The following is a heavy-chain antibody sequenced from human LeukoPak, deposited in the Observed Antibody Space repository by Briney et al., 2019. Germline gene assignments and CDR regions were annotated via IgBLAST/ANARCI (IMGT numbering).Heavy chain of an antibody. CDR3: ARFGYCSGGSCYVETGYYYYGMDV. CDR1: GYTFTSYG. D-gene: IGHD2-15*01. CDR2: ISAYNGNT. Sequence: GASVKVSCKASGYTFTSYGISWVRQAPGQGLEWMGWISAYNGNTNYAQKLQGRVTMTTDTSTSTAYMELRSLRSDDTAAYYCARFGYCSGGSCYVETGYYYYGMDVWGQGTTVTVSS. V-gene: IGHV1-18*01. J-gene: IGHJ6*02.